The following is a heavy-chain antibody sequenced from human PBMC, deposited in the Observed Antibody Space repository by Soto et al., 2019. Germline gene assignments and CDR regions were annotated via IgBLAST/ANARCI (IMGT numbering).Heavy chain of an antibody. CDR2: IIPIFGTA. V-gene: IGHV1-69*13. D-gene: IGHD2-2*01. CDR1: GGTFSSYA. Sequence: VASVKVSCKASGGTFSSYAISWVRQAPGQGLEWMGGIIPIFGTANYAQKFQGRVTITADESTSTAYMELSSLRSEDTAVYYCARDVIIDLTEIPSSTAYYYYGMDVWGQGTTVTVSS. J-gene: IGHJ6*02. CDR3: ARDVIIDLTEIPSSTAYYYYGMDV.